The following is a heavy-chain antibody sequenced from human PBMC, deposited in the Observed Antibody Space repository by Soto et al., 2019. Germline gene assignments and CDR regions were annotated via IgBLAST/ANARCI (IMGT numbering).Heavy chain of an antibody. CDR2: ISAYNGNT. D-gene: IGHD1-26*01. CDR1: GYTFTSYG. V-gene: IGHV1-18*01. J-gene: IGHJ3*02. CDR3: ARDWWELLGGDALDI. Sequence: ASVKVSCKASGYTFTSYGISWVRQAPGQGLEWMGWISAYNGNTNYAQKLQGRVTMTTDTSTSTAYMELRSLRSDDTAVYYCARDWWELLGGDALDIWGQGTMVTVSS.